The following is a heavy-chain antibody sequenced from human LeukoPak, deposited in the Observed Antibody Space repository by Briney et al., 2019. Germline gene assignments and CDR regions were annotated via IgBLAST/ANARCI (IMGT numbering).Heavy chain of an antibody. CDR3: ASSYISSSRLFDY. J-gene: IGHJ4*02. CDR2: IIPIFGTA. CDR1: GGTFSSYA. V-gene: IGHV1-69*05. Sequence: SVKVSCKASGGTFSSYAISWVRQAPGQGLEWMGGIIPIFGTANYAQKFQGRVTITTDESTSTAYMELSSLRSEDTAVYYCASSYISSSRLFDYWGQGTLVTVSS. D-gene: IGHD6-6*01.